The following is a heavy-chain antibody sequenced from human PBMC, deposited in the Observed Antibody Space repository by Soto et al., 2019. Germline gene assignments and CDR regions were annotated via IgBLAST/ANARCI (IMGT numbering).Heavy chain of an antibody. CDR2: IIPIFGTA. CDR1: GGTFSSYA. D-gene: IGHD6-13*01. CDR3: AREHRQQLAPGPVWDY. J-gene: IGHJ4*02. Sequence: GASVKVSCKASGGTFSSYAISWVRQAPGQGLEWMGGIIPIFGTANYAQKFQGRVTITADESTSTAYMELSSLRSEDTAVYYCAREHRQQLAPGPVWDYWGQGTLVTVSS. V-gene: IGHV1-69*13.